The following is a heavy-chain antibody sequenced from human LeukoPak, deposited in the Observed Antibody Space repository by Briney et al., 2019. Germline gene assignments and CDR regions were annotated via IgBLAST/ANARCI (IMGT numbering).Heavy chain of an antibody. D-gene: IGHD3-10*01. J-gene: IGHJ4*02. V-gene: IGHV3-23*01. CDR3: TRLTMVRGLIIYFDF. CDR2: ISGSGGST. Sequence: RAGGSLRLSCAASGFTFSSYAMSWVRQAPGKGLEWVSAISGSGGSTYYADSVKGRFTISRDNSKNTLYLQMNSLKTEDTALYYCTRLTMVRGLIIYFDFWGQGTLVTVSS. CDR1: GFTFSSYA.